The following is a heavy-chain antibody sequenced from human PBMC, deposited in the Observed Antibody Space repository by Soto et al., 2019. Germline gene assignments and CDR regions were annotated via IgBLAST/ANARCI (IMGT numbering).Heavy chain of an antibody. D-gene: IGHD6-13*01. J-gene: IGHJ4*02. V-gene: IGHV3-7*05. CDR2: IKEDGSEQ. CDR1: GFTFSSYW. CDR3: ARLTAAGGVDQFDY. Sequence: EVQLEESGGSLVQPGGSLRLSCAASGFTFSSYWMTWVRQAPGKGLEWVANIKEDGSEQYQVDSVKGRFTFSRDNAKKTLYLQMNSLRVEDTAVYYCARLTAAGGVDQFDYWGQGTLVTVSS.